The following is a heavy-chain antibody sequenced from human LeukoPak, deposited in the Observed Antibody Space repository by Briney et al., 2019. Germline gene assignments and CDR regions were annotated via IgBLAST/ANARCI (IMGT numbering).Heavy chain of an antibody. D-gene: IGHD2-15*01. CDR2: IWYDGSNK. CDR1: GFTFSSYG. Sequence: PGRSLRLSCAASGFTFSSYGMHWVRQAPGKGLEWVAVIWYDGSNKYYADSVKGRFTISRDNSKNTLYLQMNSLRAEDTAVYYCARDCLSYCSGGSCYSCYWGQGTLVTVSS. J-gene: IGHJ4*02. V-gene: IGHV3-33*01. CDR3: ARDCLSYCSGGSCYSCY.